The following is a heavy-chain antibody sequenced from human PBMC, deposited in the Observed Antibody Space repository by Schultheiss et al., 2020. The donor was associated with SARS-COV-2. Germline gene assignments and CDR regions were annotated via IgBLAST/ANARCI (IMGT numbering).Heavy chain of an antibody. D-gene: IGHD3-3*01. J-gene: IGHJ4*02. CDR2: IYYSGST. V-gene: IGHV4-39*01. Sequence: SETLSLTCTVSGGSISSSSYYWGWIRQPPGKGLEWIGSIYYSGSTYYNPSLKSRVTISVDTSKNQFSLKLSSVTAADTAVYYCAGGARITIFGVVTDWGQGTLVTVSS. CDR3: AGGARITIFGVVTD. CDR1: GGSISSSSYY.